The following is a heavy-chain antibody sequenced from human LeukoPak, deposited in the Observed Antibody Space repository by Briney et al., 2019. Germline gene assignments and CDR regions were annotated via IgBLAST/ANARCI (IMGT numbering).Heavy chain of an antibody. CDR1: GFTFSIYA. Sequence: GGSLRLSWAASGFTFSIYAMSWFRQAPGKGLGWVSAISGSGGSTYYADSVKGRFTISRDNSKNTLYLQMNSLRAEDTAVYYCAKVPKVVVVAADFDYWGQGTLVTVSS. D-gene: IGHD2-15*01. V-gene: IGHV3-23*01. CDR2: ISGSGGST. CDR3: AKVPKVVVVAADFDY. J-gene: IGHJ4*02.